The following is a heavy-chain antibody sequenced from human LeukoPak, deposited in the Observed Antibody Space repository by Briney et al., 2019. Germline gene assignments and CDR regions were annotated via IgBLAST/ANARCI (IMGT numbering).Heavy chain of an antibody. CDR2: IYTSGST. CDR1: GGSISSYY. D-gene: IGHD1/OR15-1a*01. Sequence: SETLSLTCTVSGGSISSYYRSWIRQPPGKGLEWIGYIYTSGSTNYNPSLKSRVTISVDTSKNQFSLKLNSVTAADTAVYYCARHPQAGTLDYWGQGTLATVSS. V-gene: IGHV4-4*09. J-gene: IGHJ4*02. CDR3: ARHPQAGTLDY.